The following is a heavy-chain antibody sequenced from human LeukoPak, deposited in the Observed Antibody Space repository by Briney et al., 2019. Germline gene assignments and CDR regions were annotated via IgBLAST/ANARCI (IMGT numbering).Heavy chain of an antibody. V-gene: IGHV4-61*02. J-gene: IGHJ6*03. CDR2: IYTSGST. D-gene: IGHD6-6*01. CDR3: ARHIAARLASGYYYYMDV. Sequence: SETLSLTCTVSGGSISSGSYYWTWIRQPAGKGLEWIGRIYTSGSTNYNPSLKSRVTMSLDPSTNQFSLKLSSVTAADTAVYYCARHIAARLASGYYYYMDVWGKGTTVTVSS. CDR1: GGSISSGSYY.